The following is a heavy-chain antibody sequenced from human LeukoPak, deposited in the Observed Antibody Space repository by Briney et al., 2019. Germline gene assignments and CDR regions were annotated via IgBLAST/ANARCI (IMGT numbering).Heavy chain of an antibody. CDR2: INGDGSST. J-gene: IGHJ4*02. CDR1: GFTFSSYW. D-gene: IGHD3-22*01. Sequence: GGSLRLSCAASGFTFSSYWMHWVRQAPGKGLVWVSRINGDGSSTSYADSVKGRFTISRDNAKNSLYLQMNSLRDEDTAVYYCARDSSGYFHFDCWGQGTLVTVSS. CDR3: ARDSSGYFHFDC. V-gene: IGHV3-74*01.